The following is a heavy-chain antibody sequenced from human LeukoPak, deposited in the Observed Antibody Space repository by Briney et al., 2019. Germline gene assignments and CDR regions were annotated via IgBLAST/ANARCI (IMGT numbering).Heavy chain of an antibody. D-gene: IGHD6-19*01. J-gene: IGHJ4*02. CDR3: ARESIAVAAPDY. CDR2: ISYDGSDK. Sequence: GGSLRLSCAASGFTFSNYAMHWVRQAPGKGLEWVAVISYDGSDKYYADSVKGRFTISRDNAKNSLYLQMNSLRAEDAAVYYCARESIAVAAPDYWGQGTLVTVSS. V-gene: IGHV3-30*04. CDR1: GFTFSNYA.